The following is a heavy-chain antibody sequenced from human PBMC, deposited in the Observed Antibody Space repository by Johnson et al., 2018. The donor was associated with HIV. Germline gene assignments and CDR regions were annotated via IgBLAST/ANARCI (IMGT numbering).Heavy chain of an antibody. V-gene: IGHV3-11*01. CDR2: ISSSGYST. J-gene: IGHJ3*02. CDR3: SSTIAARGAFDI. Sequence: ISSSGYSTYYTDSVKGRFTISRDNAKNTLYLQMNSLRAEDTAVYYCSSTIAARGAFDIWGQGTMVTVSS. D-gene: IGHD6-6*01.